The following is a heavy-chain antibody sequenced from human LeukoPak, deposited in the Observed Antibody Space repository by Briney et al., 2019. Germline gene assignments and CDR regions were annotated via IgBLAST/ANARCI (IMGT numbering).Heavy chain of an antibody. D-gene: IGHD2-2*03. CDR3: ARSLLDIVVVPAAAYNWFDP. Sequence: GESLKISCKGSGYSFTSYWIGWVRQMPGKGLEWMGIIYPGDSDTRYSPSFQGQVTISADKSIGTAYLQWSSLKASDTAMYYCARSLLDIVVVPAAAYNWFDPWGQGTLVTVSS. CDR2: IYPGDSDT. CDR1: GYSFTSYW. V-gene: IGHV5-51*01. J-gene: IGHJ5*02.